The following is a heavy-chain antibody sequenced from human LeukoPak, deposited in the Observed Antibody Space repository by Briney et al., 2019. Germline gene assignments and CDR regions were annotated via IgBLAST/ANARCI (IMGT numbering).Heavy chain of an antibody. CDR1: GGSISSYY. CDR3: ARVGPIFGVVDY. V-gene: IGHV4-34*01. CDR2: INHSGST. D-gene: IGHD3-3*02. Sequence: SETLSLTCTVSGGSISSYYWSWIRQPPGKGLEWIGEINHSGSTNYNPSLKSRVTISVDTSKNQFSLKLSSVTAADTAVYYCARVGPIFGVVDYWGQGTLVTVSS. J-gene: IGHJ4*02.